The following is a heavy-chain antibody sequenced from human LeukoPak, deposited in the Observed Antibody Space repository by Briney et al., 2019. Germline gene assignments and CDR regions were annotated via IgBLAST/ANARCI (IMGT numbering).Heavy chain of an antibody. Sequence: IINPIGDSTNYAQKFQGRVTMTRDASTSTVYMELSSLRSEDTAVYYCARTPGSHSPPWFDPWGQGTLVTVSS. D-gene: IGHD3-10*01. CDR2: INPIGDST. CDR3: ARTPGSHSPPWFDP. J-gene: IGHJ5*02. V-gene: IGHV1-46*01.